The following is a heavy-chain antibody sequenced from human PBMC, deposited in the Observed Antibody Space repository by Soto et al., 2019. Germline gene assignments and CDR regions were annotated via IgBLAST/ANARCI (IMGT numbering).Heavy chain of an antibody. CDR3: ARLRAAAGDNDLTFDY. V-gene: IGHV5-10-1*01. CDR2: IDPSDSYT. CDR1: GYSFTSYW. D-gene: IGHD6-13*01. J-gene: IGHJ4*02. Sequence: EVQLVQSGAEVKKPGESLRISCKGSGYSFTSYWISWVRQMPGKGLEWMGRIDPSDSYTNYSPSFQGHVTISADKSISTAYLQWSSLKASDTAMYYSARLRAAAGDNDLTFDYWGQGTLVTVSS.